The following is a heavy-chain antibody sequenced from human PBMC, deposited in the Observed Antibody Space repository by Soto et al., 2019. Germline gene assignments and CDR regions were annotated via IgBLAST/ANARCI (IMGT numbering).Heavy chain of an antibody. J-gene: IGHJ4*02. CDR3: ARQMNRGVIFDY. V-gene: IGHV1-69*01. CDR2: IIPIFGTT. D-gene: IGHD3-10*01. Sequence: QVQLVQSGAEVRRPGSSGKVSCKTSGGIFSDYALSWVRQAPGQGLEWMGRIIPIFGTTIYAQKFHGRVTITADEPTSTAFMELSSLRSEDTAVYYCARQMNRGVIFDYWGQGTLVTVSS. CDR1: GGIFSDYA.